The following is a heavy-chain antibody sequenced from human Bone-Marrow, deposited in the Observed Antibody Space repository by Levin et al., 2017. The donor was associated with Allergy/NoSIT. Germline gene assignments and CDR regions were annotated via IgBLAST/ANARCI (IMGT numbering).Heavy chain of an antibody. CDR1: GFTFSDYW. D-gene: IGHD3-10*01. V-gene: IGHV3-7*01. J-gene: IGHJ4*02. CDR3: ASGYLYGSGSYHHFDY. Sequence: GESLKISCAASGFTFSDYWMTWLRLAPGKGLEWVANIKQDGTEKYYVDSVKGRFTISRDNAEKSLFLRMTSLRAEDTGVYYCASGYLYGSGSYHHFDYWGPGTLVTVSS. CDR2: IKQDGTEK.